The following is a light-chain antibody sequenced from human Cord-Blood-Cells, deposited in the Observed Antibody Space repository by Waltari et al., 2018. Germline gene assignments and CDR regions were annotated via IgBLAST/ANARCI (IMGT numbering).Light chain of an antibody. Sequence: EIVLTQSPATLSLSPGERATLSCRASQSVSSYLAWYQQKPGQAPRLLIDDASNRATGSPARFSGSGSGTDFTLTISSLEPEDFAVYYCQQRSNWPAFGGGTKVEIK. J-gene: IGKJ4*01. V-gene: IGKV3-11*01. CDR3: QQRSNWPA. CDR1: QSVSSY. CDR2: DAS.